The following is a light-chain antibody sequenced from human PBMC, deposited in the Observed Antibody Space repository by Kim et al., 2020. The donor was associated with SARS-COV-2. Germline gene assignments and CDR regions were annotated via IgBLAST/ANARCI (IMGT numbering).Light chain of an antibody. CDR3: CSYAGSSTWV. V-gene: IGLV2-23*02. CDR1: SSDVGSYNL. Sequence: GQSITISCTGTSSDVGSYNLVSWYQQHPGKAPKLMIYEVSKRPSGVSNRFSGSKSVNTASLTISGLQAEDEADYYCCSYAGSSTWVFGGGTQLTVL. CDR2: EVS. J-gene: IGLJ3*02.